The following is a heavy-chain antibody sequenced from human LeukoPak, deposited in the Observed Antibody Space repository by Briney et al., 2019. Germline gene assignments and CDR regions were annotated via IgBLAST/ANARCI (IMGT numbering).Heavy chain of an antibody. J-gene: IGHJ6*03. V-gene: IGHV3-74*01. CDR1: GFTFSSYW. Sequence: GGSLRLSCAASGFTFSSYWMHWVRQAPGKGLVWVSRVNSDGTGTTYADSVEGRFTISRDNAKNTVYLQMNSLGAEDTAIYYCIRTLIVATSPYMDVWGKGTTVTVS. CDR2: VNSDGTGT. D-gene: IGHD5-12*01. CDR3: IRTLIVATSPYMDV.